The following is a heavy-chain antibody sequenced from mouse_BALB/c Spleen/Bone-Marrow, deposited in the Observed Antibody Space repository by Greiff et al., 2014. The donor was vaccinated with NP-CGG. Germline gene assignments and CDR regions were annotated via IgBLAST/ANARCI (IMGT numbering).Heavy chain of an antibody. CDR1: GFSLTSYG. J-gene: IGHJ2*01. CDR3: AGYYYGFLDY. CDR2: IWAGGST. V-gene: IGHV2-9*02. Sequence: QVQLKESGPGLVAPSQTLSITCTVSGFSLTSYGVHWVRQSPGKGLEWLGVIWAGGSTNYNSALMSRLSISKDNSKSQVFLKMNSLQTDDTAMYYCAGYYYGFLDYWGQGTTLTVSS. D-gene: IGHD1-2*01.